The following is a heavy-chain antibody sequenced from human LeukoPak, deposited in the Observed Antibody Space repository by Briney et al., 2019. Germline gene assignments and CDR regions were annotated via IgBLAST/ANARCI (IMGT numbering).Heavy chain of an antibody. J-gene: IGHJ6*03. CDR3: TRTSDILTGYTPREAYYYYYHMDV. CDR1: GFTFSGSA. Sequence: QPGGSLRLSCAASGFTFSGSAMHWVRQASGKGLEWVGRIRSKANSYATVNAASVKGRFTISRDDSKNTAYLQMNSLKTEDTAVYYCTRTSDILTGYTPREAYYYYYHMDVWGKGTTVTISS. V-gene: IGHV3-73*01. CDR2: IRSKANSYAT. D-gene: IGHD3-9*01.